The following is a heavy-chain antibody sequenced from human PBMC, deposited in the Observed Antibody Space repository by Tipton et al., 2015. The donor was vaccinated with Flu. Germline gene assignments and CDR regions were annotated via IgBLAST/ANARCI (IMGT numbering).Heavy chain of an antibody. D-gene: IGHD5-24*01. Sequence: TLPLTCTVSGGSISSYYWGWIRQPPGKGLEWIGYIFYSGSTNYNPSLKSRVTMSVDTSNNRFSLKLSSVTAADTAVYYCASQRWLQSFIDYWGQGTLVTVSS. V-gene: IGHV4-59*01. CDR1: GGSISSYY. CDR2: IFYSGST. CDR3: ASQRWLQSFIDY. J-gene: IGHJ4*02.